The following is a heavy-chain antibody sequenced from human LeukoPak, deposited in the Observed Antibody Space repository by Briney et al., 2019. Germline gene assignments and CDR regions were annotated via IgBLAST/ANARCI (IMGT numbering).Heavy chain of an antibody. V-gene: IGHV3-53*01. D-gene: IGHD6-19*01. Sequence: PGGSLRLSCAASGFTVSSNYMSWVRQAPGKGLEWVSVIYSGGSTYYADSVKGRFTISRDNSKNTLYLQMNSLRAEDTAVYYCVCQPSVARRDYWGQGTLVTVPS. CDR1: GFTVSSNY. CDR2: IYSGGST. CDR3: VCQPSVARRDY. J-gene: IGHJ4*02.